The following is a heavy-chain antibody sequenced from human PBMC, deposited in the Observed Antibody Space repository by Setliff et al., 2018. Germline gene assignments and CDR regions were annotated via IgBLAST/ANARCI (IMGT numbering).Heavy chain of an antibody. CDR3: ARGSLSGTTYPSDY. J-gene: IGHJ4*02. V-gene: IGHV3-21*01. D-gene: IGHD1-7*01. CDR1: GFNLHVYT. CDR2: ISSNSNYI. Sequence: PGGSLRLPCVASGFNLHVYTMEWVRQAPGKGLDWVSSISSNSNYIYPADSLKGRLTVSRDNAKNSLYLQLDSLTADDTAVYYCARGSLSGTTYPSDYWGQGTLVTVSS.